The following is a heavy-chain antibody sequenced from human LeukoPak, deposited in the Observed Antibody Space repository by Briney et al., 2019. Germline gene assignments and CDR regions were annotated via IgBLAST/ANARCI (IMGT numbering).Heavy chain of an antibody. Sequence: SETLSLTCTVSGGSISNYYWSWIRQPPGKGLEWIGYIYYNGNTNYNPSLKSRVTISVDTSKNQFSLKLSSVTAADTAVYYCARGRGDYAYAFDIWGQGTMVTVSS. D-gene: IGHD4-17*01. V-gene: IGHV4-59*12. J-gene: IGHJ3*02. CDR1: GGSISNYY. CDR3: ARGRGDYAYAFDI. CDR2: IYYNGNT.